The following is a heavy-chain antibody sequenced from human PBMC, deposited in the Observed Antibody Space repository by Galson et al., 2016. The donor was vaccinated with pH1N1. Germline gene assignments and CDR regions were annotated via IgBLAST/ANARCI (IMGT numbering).Heavy chain of an antibody. Sequence: SLRLSCAASGFSVSDKYMSWVRQAPGKGLEWVSTIYSGGNTYYADSVKGRFTISRDNSKNTLDLQMNGLSAEDKAGYYCARYHYYDDNGYLGWLDPCGQGTLVTVAS. CDR1: GFSVSDKY. D-gene: IGHD3-22*01. J-gene: IGHJ5*02. CDR2: IYSGGNT. V-gene: IGHV3-53*01. CDR3: ARYHYYDDNGYLGWLDP.